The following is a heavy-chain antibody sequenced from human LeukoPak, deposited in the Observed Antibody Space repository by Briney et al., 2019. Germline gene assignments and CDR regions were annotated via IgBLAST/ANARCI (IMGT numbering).Heavy chain of an antibody. CDR1: GYTFTGYY. V-gene: IGHV1-2*02. J-gene: IGHJ4*02. CDR3: ARSYYYDSSGYYSVDY. Sequence: ASVKVSCKASGYTFTGYYMHWVRQAPGQGLEWMGWINPNSGGANYAQKFQGRVTMTRDTSISTAYMELRRLRSDDTAVYYCARSYYYDSSGYYSVDYWGQGTLVTVSS. D-gene: IGHD3-22*01. CDR2: INPNSGGA.